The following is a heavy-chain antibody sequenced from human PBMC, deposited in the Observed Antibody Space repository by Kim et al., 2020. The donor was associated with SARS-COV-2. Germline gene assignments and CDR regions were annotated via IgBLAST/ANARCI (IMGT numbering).Heavy chain of an antibody. CDR2: ISGSGGST. Sequence: GGSLRLSCAASGFTFSSYAMSWVRRAPGKGLEWVSAISGSGGSTYYADSVKGRFTISRDNSKNTLYLQMNSLRAEDTAVYYCAKDGKYCSGGSCYHPYFDYWGQGTLVTVSS. CDR3: AKDGKYCSGGSCYHPYFDY. CDR1: GFTFSSYA. J-gene: IGHJ4*02. D-gene: IGHD2-15*01. V-gene: IGHV3-23*01.